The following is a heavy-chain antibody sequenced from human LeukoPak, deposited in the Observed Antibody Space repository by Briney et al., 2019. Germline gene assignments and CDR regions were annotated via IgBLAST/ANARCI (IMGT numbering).Heavy chain of an antibody. D-gene: IGHD4-11*01. CDR3: ARVMMGATVTTFHYYCMDV. Sequence: TGGSLRLSCAACGFTFSHYTIGWVRQAPGKGLGRVASITSSSSHIYYADSVKGRFTISRDNAKNEVYLQMNSLRGEDTGIYYCARVMMGATVTTFHYYCMDVWGVGTAVTVSS. CDR2: ITSSSSHI. J-gene: IGHJ6*03. V-gene: IGHV3-21*01. CDR1: GFTFSHYT.